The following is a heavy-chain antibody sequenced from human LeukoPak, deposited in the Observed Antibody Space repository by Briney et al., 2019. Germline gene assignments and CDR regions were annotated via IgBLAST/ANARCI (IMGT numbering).Heavy chain of an antibody. J-gene: IGHJ3*02. V-gene: IGHV3-30*18. CDR1: GFNFSSYG. D-gene: IGHD1-26*01. CDR3: AKVGWELRDAFDI. Sequence: GGSLRLSCAASGFNFSSYGMHWVRQAPGKGLEWGAVISYDGSNKYYADSVKGRFTISRDNSKNTLYLQMNSLRADDTAVYYCAKVGWELRDAFDIWGQGTMVTVSS. CDR2: ISYDGSNK.